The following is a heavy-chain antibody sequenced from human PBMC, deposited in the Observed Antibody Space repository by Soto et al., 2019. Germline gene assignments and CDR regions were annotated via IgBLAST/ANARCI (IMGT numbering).Heavy chain of an antibody. D-gene: IGHD6-25*01. V-gene: IGHV3-21*06. CDR3: ARDPQQRLADSYYYGMDV. Sequence: EVHLVESGGGLVKPGGSLRLSCAASGFTFSRYGMNWVRQAPGKGLELVSSISGLSSYIYYADSVKGRFTVSRDNAKNSLYVQMNSLGAEDTAVYYCARDPQQRLADSYYYGMDVWGQGTTVIVSS. CDR2: ISGLSSYI. J-gene: IGHJ6*02. CDR1: GFTFSRYG.